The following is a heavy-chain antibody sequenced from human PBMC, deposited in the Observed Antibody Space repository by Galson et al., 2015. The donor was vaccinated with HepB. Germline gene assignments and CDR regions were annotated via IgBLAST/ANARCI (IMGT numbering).Heavy chain of an antibody. CDR1: GFTFSSYA. CDR2: ISGSGGST. V-gene: IGHV3-23*01. D-gene: IGHD3-22*01. CDR3: AKGEGYYYDSSGYYYEVY. J-gene: IGHJ4*02. Sequence: LRLSCAAYGFTFSSYAMSWVRQAPGKGLEWVSAISGSGGSTYYADSVKGRFTISRDNSKNTLYLQMNSLRAEDTAVYYCAKGEGYYYDSSGYYYEVYWGQGTLVTVSS.